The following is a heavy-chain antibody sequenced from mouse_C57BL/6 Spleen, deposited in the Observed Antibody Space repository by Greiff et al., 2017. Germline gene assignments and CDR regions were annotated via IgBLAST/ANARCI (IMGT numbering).Heavy chain of an antibody. V-gene: IGHV7-1*01. Sequence: EVQVVESGGGLVQSGRSLRLSCATSGFTFSDFYMEWVRQAPGKGLAWIAASRNKANDYTTEYSASVKGRFIVSRDTSQSILYLQMNALRAEDTAIYYCARDLIYDGYSYYAMDYWGQGTSVTVSS. J-gene: IGHJ4*01. CDR1: GFTFSDFY. D-gene: IGHD2-3*01. CDR2: SRNKANDYTT. CDR3: ARDLIYDGYSYYAMDY.